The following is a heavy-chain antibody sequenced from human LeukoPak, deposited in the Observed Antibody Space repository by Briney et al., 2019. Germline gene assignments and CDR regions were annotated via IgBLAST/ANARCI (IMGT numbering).Heavy chain of an antibody. Sequence: WETLSLTCTVSGGSISSSSYYWGWIRQPPGKGLEWIGSIYYSGSTYYNPSLKSRVTISVDTSKNQFSLKLSSVTAADTAVYYCARAKRWGPETLDYWGQGTLVTVSS. V-gene: IGHV4-39*07. J-gene: IGHJ4*02. CDR3: ARAKRWGPETLDY. CDR1: GGSISSSSYY. D-gene: IGHD1-26*01. CDR2: IYYSGST.